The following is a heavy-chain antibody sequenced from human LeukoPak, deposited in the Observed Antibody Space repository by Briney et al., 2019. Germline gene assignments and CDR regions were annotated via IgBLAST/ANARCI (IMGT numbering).Heavy chain of an antibody. CDR2: IKHSGST. J-gene: IGHJ4*02. Sequence: SETLSLTCAVYGGSFSAYYWSWIRQPPQKGLVWIGEIKHSGSTNYNPSLKKRVTISVDVSKNQYSVKLRSVTAADTAVYYCARVDKNGGTSFDYWGQGTLDSVPS. D-gene: IGHD2-8*01. CDR3: ARVDKNGGTSFDY. CDR1: GGSFSAYY. V-gene: IGHV4-34*01.